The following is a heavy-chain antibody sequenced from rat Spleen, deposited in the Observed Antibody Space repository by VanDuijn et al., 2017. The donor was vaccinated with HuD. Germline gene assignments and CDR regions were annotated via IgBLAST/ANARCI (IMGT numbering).Heavy chain of an antibody. Sequence: EVQLVESDGGLVQPGRSLKLSCAASGFTFSDYYMAWVRQAPTKGLEWVASISYDGGSTYYRDSVKGRFTISRDNAKNTQYLQMDSLRSEDTATYYCARHLPGYPYFDYWGQGVMVTVSS. V-gene: IGHV5-7*01. CDR2: ISYDGGST. J-gene: IGHJ2*01. CDR3: ARHLPGYPYFDY. CDR1: GFTFSDYY. D-gene: IGHD1-4*01.